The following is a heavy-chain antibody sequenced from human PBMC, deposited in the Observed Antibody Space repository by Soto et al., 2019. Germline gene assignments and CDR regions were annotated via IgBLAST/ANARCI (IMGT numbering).Heavy chain of an antibody. J-gene: IGHJ4*02. CDR3: ATSFGNACYTY. D-gene: IGHD2-15*01. CDR2: MHYTGFS. V-gene: IGHV4-59*02. CDR1: GDSVTSNY. Sequence: PSETLCLTCSFSGDSVTSNYLTWIRQSPEKGLEWIGYMHYTGFSHYNPSLKSRLTISVDKSKNQFTLQLTSVTVADTAVYYCATSFGNACYTYWGQGTQVTVSS.